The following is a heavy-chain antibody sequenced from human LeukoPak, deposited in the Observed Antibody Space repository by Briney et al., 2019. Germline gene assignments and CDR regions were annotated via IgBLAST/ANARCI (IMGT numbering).Heavy chain of an antibody. Sequence: SETLSLTCTVSGGSISSGDYYWSWIRQPPGKGLEWIGYIYYTGSTDYNPSLKSRVIISVDTSKNQFSLKLSSVTAADTAVYYCARRGGIYSTNWFDPWGQGTLVTVSS. V-gene: IGHV4-30-4*01. CDR1: GGSISSGDYY. J-gene: IGHJ5*02. D-gene: IGHD3-10*01. CDR3: ARRGGIYSTNWFDP. CDR2: IYYTGST.